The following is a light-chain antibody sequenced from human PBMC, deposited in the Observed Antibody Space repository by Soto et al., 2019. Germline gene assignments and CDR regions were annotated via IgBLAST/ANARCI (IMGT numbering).Light chain of an antibody. CDR3: LQDYNYPPT. V-gene: IGKV1-6*01. CDR2: AAS. Sequence: AIQMTQSPSSLSTSVGDRVPITCRASQGIRNDLGWYQQKPGKAPKLLIYAASSLQSGVPSRFSGSGSGTDFTLTISSLQPEDFATYYCLQDYNYPPTFGQGTKVEIK. CDR1: QGIRND. J-gene: IGKJ1*01.